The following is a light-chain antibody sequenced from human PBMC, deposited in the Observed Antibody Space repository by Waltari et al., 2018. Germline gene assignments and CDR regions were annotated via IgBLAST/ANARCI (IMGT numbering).Light chain of an antibody. Sequence: DIQMTQSPSSLSAVVGDRVTITCRASQSIGNYLNWYQHKPGKAPQLLIYSASSLQRGVPSRFSGRGSGTEFSLTISGLQPDDFATYYCQESYSSPPSTFGQGTKVDIK. CDR3: QESYSSPPST. CDR2: SAS. V-gene: IGKV1-39*01. CDR1: QSIGNY. J-gene: IGKJ1*01.